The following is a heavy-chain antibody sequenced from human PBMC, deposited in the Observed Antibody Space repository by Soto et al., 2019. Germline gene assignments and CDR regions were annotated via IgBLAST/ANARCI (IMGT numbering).Heavy chain of an antibody. CDR1: GYTPTNYD. D-gene: IGHD1-26*01. CDR3: ARALYRSGTYYAFDS. CDR2: ISAYNGNT. J-gene: IGHJ4*02. V-gene: IGHV1-18*01. Sequence: QVPLVQSGAEVKKPGASVTVSCKTSGYTPTNYDIGWVRQAPGQGLEWMGWISAYNGNTNSAQKLQGRLTMTTDTYTRPAYMELRSLRSDDTAVYYCARALYRSGTYYAFDSWGQGTLVTVSS.